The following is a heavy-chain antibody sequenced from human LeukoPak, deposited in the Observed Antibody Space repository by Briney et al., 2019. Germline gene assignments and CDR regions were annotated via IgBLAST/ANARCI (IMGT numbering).Heavy chain of an antibody. Sequence: SETLSLTCTVSGGSISSYYWSWIRQPPGKGLEWIGYIYYSGSTNYNPSLKSRVTISVDTSKNQFSLKLSSVTAADTAVYYCARMGDSYGYRGFDCWGQGTLVTVSS. CDR3: ARMGDSYGYRGFDC. V-gene: IGHV4-59*01. D-gene: IGHD5-18*01. CDR2: IYYSGST. J-gene: IGHJ4*02. CDR1: GGSISSYY.